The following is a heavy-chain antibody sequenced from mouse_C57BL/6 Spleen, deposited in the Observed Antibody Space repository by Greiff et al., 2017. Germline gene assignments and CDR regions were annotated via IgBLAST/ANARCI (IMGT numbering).Heavy chain of an antibody. CDR2: ISDGGSYT. D-gene: IGHD2-2*01. V-gene: IGHV5-4*01. Sequence: VQLKESGGGLVKPGGSLKLSCAASGFTFSSYAMSWVRQTPEKRLEWVATISDGGSYTYYPDNVKGRFTISRDNAKNNLYLQMSHLKSEDTAMYYCARDRTMVTGDYFDYWGQGTTLTVSS. CDR1: GFTFSSYA. J-gene: IGHJ2*01. CDR3: ARDRTMVTGDYFDY.